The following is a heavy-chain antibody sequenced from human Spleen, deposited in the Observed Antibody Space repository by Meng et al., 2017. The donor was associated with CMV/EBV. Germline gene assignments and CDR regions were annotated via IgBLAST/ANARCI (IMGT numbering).Heavy chain of an antibody. V-gene: IGHV3-30*02. CDR3: AKERPQYGDYSGDFDY. J-gene: IGHJ4*02. CDR2: IRYDGTKK. D-gene: IGHD4-17*01. CDR1: FTFTTHG. Sequence: FTFTTHGMHWVRQAPRKGLEWLAFIRYDGTKKSYADSVKGRFTVSRDNSKNTLHLQMNSLRAEDTALYYCAKERPQYGDYSGDFDYWGQGALVTVSS.